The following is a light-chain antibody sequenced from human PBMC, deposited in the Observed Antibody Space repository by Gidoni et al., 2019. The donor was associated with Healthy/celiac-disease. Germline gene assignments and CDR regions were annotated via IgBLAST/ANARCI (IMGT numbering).Light chain of an antibody. V-gene: IGLV2-14*03. Sequence: QSALTQPASVSGSPGQSLTISCTGTSSDVGGYNYVSWYQQHPGKAPKLMIYDGSNRPSGVSNRFSGSKSGNTASLTISGLQAEDEADYYCSSYTSSSTGVFGTGTKVTVL. CDR1: SSDVGGYNY. CDR3: SSYTSSSTGV. J-gene: IGLJ1*01. CDR2: DGS.